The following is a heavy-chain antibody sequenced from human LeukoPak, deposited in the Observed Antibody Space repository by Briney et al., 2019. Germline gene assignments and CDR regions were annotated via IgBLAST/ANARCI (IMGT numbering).Heavy chain of an antibody. CDR2: ISSSSSYI. CDR1: GFTFSSYS. Sequence: PGGSLRLSCAASGFTFSSYSMSWVRQAPGKGLEWVSSISSSSSYIYYADSVKGRFTISRDNAKDSLYLQMNSLRAEDTAVYYCARGQVGWELRYFDYWGQGTLVTVSS. J-gene: IGHJ4*02. D-gene: IGHD1-26*01. V-gene: IGHV3-21*01. CDR3: ARGQVGWELRYFDY.